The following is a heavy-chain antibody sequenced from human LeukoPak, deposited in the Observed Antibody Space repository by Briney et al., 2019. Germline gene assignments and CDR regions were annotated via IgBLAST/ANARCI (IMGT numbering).Heavy chain of an antibody. V-gene: IGHV1-2*02. Sequence: ASVKVSCKASGYTFTGYYMHWVRQAPGQELEWMGWINPNSGGTNYAQKFQGRVTMTRDTSISTAYMELSRLRSDDTAVYYCARGYDFWSGYYNGEDGMDVWGQGTTVTVS. CDR1: GYTFTGYY. CDR2: INPNSGGT. D-gene: IGHD3-3*01. J-gene: IGHJ6*02. CDR3: ARGYDFWSGYYNGEDGMDV.